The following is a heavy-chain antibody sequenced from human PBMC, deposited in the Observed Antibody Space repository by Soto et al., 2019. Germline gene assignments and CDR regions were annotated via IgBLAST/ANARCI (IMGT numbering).Heavy chain of an antibody. V-gene: IGHV1-18*01. CDR1: GYTFTSYG. Sequence: ASVKVSCKASGYTFTSYGISWVRQAPGQGLEWMGWISAYNGNTNYAQKLQGRVTMTTDTSTSTAYMELRSLRSEDTAVYYCARASRYYYDSSGYLKWFDPWGQGTLVTVSS. CDR2: ISAYNGNT. CDR3: ARASRYYYDSSGYLKWFDP. J-gene: IGHJ5*02. D-gene: IGHD3-22*01.